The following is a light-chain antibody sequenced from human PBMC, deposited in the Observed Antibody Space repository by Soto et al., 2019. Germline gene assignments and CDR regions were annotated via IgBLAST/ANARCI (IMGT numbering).Light chain of an antibody. CDR3: QHYNSYSMYT. J-gene: IGKJ2*01. V-gene: IGKV1-5*01. Sequence: DIQMTQSPSTQSASLGDRVTITCRASQSISRWLAWYQQKPGKAPKVLIYDASNLESGVPSRFSGSGSGTEFTLTISSLQPVDFATYYCQHYNSYSMYTFGQGTKLEI. CDR1: QSISRW. CDR2: DAS.